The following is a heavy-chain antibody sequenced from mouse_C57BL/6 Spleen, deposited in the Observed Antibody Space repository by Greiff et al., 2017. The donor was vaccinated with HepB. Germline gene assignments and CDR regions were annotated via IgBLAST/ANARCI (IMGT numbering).Heavy chain of an antibody. D-gene: IGHD3-1*01. V-gene: IGHV5-16*01. CDR3: ARGGYREFDY. J-gene: IGHJ2*01. CDR2: INYDGSST. CDR1: GFTFSDYY. Sequence: EVQLVESEGGLVQPGSSMKLSCTASGFTFSDYYMAWVRQVPEKGLEWVANINYDGSSTYYLDSLKSRFIISRDNAKNILYLQMSSLKSEDTATYYCARGGYREFDYWGQGTTLTVSS.